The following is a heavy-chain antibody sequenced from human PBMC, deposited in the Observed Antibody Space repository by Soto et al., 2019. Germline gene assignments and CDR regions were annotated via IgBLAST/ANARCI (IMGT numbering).Heavy chain of an antibody. CDR2: IYYSGNT. Sequence: SETLSLSCTVSGGSTSSDNYWGWIRQPPGKGLEWIGHIYYSGNTDYNPSLKSRLAIPIDTSKNQFSLKLSSVTAADTAVYFCAREGGESSDGLYYFDSWGQGSLVTVSS. CDR3: AREGGESSDGLYYFDS. CDR1: GGSTSSDNY. D-gene: IGHD3-16*01. V-gene: IGHV4-30-4*01. J-gene: IGHJ4*02.